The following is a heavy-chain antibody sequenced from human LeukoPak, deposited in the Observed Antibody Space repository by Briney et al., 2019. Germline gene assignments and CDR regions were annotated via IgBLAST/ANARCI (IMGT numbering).Heavy chain of an antibody. CDR3: ARAGSYGYDY. CDR1: GGSYSGYY. V-gene: IGHV4-34*01. Sequence: SETLSLTRAVYGGSYSGYYWSWLRQLPGKGLEWIGEINHSGSTNYNPSLTSRVTISVDTSKNQCSLRLSSVTAADAAVYYCARAGSYGYDYWGQGTLVTVSS. CDR2: INHSGST. D-gene: IGHD5-18*01. J-gene: IGHJ4*02.